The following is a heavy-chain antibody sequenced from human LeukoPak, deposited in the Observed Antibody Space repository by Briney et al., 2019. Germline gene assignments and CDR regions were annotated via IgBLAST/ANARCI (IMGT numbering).Heavy chain of an antibody. D-gene: IGHD6-19*01. CDR1: GYTFTGYY. J-gene: IGHJ4*02. V-gene: IGHV1-2*02. CDR2: ISPNSGGT. CDR3: ALPSSGWYGGFDY. Sequence: ASVKVSCKASGYTFTGYYMHWVRQAPGQGLGWMGWISPNSGGTNYAQKFQGRVTMTRDTSISTAYMELSSLRSEDTAVYYCALPSSGWYGGFDYWGQGTLVTVSS.